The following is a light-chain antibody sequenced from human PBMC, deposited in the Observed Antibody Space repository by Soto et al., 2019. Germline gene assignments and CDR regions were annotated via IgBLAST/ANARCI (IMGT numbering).Light chain of an antibody. Sequence: HSVLTPPPSASGAPRQRLTISFSGSSSNIGSNTVSWYHHLPGTAPKLLMYSNSQRPSGVPDRFSGSKSGTSASQAISGLQSEDEADYYCATWDDGLKGDVFGTGTKVTVL. CDR3: ATWDDGLKGDV. V-gene: IGLV1-44*01. CDR2: SNS. J-gene: IGLJ1*01. CDR1: SSNIGSNT.